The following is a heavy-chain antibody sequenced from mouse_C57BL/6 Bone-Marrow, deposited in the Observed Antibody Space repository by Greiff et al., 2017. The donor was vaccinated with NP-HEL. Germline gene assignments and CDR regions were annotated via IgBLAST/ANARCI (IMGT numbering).Heavy chain of an antibody. D-gene: IGHD2-3*01. CDR1: GYTFTSYG. CDR2: IYPRSGNT. Sequence: QVQLQQSGAELARPGASVKLSCKASGYTFTSYGISWVKQRPGQGLEWIGEIYPRSGNTYYNEKFKGKATLTADKSSSTAYMELRSLTSEDSAVYFCASADGYYVYFDYWGQGTTLTVSS. J-gene: IGHJ2*01. CDR3: ASADGYYVYFDY. V-gene: IGHV1-81*01.